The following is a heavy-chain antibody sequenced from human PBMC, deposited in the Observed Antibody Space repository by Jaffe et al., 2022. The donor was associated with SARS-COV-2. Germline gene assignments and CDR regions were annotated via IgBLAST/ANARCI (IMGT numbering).Heavy chain of an antibody. D-gene: IGHD2-15*01. J-gene: IGHJ4*02. CDR3: ARELRGYFDY. CDR1: GGSFSGYY. Sequence: QVQLQQWGAGLLKPSETLSLTCAVYGGSFSGYYWSWIRQPPGKGLEWIGEINHSGSTNYNPSLKSRVTISVDTSKNQFSLKLSSVTAADTAVYYCARELRGYFDYWGQGTLVTVSS. V-gene: IGHV4-34*01. CDR2: INHSGST.